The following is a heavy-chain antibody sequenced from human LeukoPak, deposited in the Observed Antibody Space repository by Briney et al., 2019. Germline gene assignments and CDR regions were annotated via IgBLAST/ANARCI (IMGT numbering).Heavy chain of an antibody. CDR3: RRSQIDYSGNSGFEC. V-gene: IGHV4-39*01. CDR2: NYYSGRT. J-gene: IGHJ4*02. CDR1: GVSISSSSHY. Sequence: SETLSLTCTVSGVSISSSSHYWGWIRQPPGKRLEWIGSNYYSGRTYYNPSLKSRVTISVDTSKNEFSLKLRSVTAADTAVYYCRRSQIDYSGNSGFECWGQGTLVTVSS. D-gene: IGHD4-23*01.